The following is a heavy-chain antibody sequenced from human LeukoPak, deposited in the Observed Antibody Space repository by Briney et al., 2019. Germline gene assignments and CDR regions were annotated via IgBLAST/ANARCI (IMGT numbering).Heavy chain of an antibody. Sequence: SETLSLTCAVYGGSFSGYYWSWIRQPPGKGLEWIGEINHSGSTNYNPSLKSRVTISVDTSKNQFSLKLSSVTAADTAVYYCARDYSQSGYGFWSGKVNYYMDVWGKGTTVTVSS. CDR3: ARDYSQSGYGFWSGKVNYYMDV. D-gene: IGHD3-3*01. CDR2: INHSGST. V-gene: IGHV4-34*01. J-gene: IGHJ6*03. CDR1: GGSFSGYY.